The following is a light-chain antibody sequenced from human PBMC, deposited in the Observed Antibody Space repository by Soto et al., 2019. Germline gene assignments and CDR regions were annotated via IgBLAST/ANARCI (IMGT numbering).Light chain of an antibody. Sequence: DIVMTQSPDSLGVSLGERPTINCKSSQSVLYSSNNKNYLAWYQQKPGQPPKLLIYWASTRESGVPDRFSGSGSGTDFTLTISSLQAEYVAVYYCQQYYSTPWTFGQGTKVEI. CDR2: WAS. CDR1: QSVLYSSNNKNY. CDR3: QQYYSTPWT. J-gene: IGKJ1*01. V-gene: IGKV4-1*01.